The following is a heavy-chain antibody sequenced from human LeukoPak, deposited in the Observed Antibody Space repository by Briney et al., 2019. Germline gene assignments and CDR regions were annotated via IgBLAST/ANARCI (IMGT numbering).Heavy chain of an antibody. V-gene: IGHV3-21*01. Sequence: GGSLRLSCAASGFTFISSDMNWVRQAPGKGLEWVASISSNSRNTHYADSLKGRFTISRDNAKNSLYLQMNSLRAEDTAVYYCARIVSSSHAFDIWGQGTMVTVSS. CDR1: GFTFISSD. CDR2: ISSNSRNT. CDR3: ARIVSSSHAFDI. D-gene: IGHD6-13*01. J-gene: IGHJ3*02.